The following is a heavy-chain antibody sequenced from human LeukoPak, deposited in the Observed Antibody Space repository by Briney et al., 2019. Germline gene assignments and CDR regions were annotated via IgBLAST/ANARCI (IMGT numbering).Heavy chain of an antibody. D-gene: IGHD2-2*01. Sequence: PGGSLRLSCAASGFTFSDYYMSWIRQAPGKGLEWVSYISSSGSTIYYADSVKGRFTISRDNAKNSLYLQMNSLRAEDTAVYYCARDSGLIVAVPAADGVDYWGQGTLVTVSS. CDR3: ARDSGLIVAVPAADGVDY. CDR1: GFTFSDYY. V-gene: IGHV3-11*01. J-gene: IGHJ4*02. CDR2: ISSSGSTI.